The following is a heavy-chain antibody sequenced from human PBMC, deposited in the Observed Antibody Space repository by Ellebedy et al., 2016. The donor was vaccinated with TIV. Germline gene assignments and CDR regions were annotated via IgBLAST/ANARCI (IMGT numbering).Heavy chain of an antibody. CDR3: ATDGSFGDYLSPTHAFVF. CDR2: IRQDGSEK. CDR1: GFSFSSYW. D-gene: IGHD4-17*01. J-gene: IGHJ3*01. Sequence: GGSLRLSCAASGFSFSSYWMTWVRQAPGKGLEWVANIRQDGSEKFYVDSVKGRFTISRDNAKNSLYLQMSSLEAEDTAVYYCATDGSFGDYLSPTHAFVFWGQGTMVTVSS. V-gene: IGHV3-7*01.